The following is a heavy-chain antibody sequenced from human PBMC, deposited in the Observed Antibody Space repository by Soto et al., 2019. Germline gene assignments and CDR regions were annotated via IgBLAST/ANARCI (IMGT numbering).Heavy chain of an antibody. V-gene: IGHV4-61*01. CDR1: GGSISSSSYY. D-gene: IGHD3-22*01. CDR3: ARMIRSYYYGVDV. Sequence: PSETLSLTCTVSGGSISSSSYYWSWIRQPPGKGLEWIGHIHYSGSTNYNPSLESRVTISVDTSKNQLSLNLSSVTAADTAVYYCARMIRSYYYGVDVWGQGTTVTVSS. J-gene: IGHJ6*02. CDR2: IHYSGST.